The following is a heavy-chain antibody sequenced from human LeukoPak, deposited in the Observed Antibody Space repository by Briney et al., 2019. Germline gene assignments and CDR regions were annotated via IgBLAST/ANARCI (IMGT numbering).Heavy chain of an antibody. Sequence: GGSLRLSCAASGFTFSSYWMSWVRQAPGKGLEWVANIKQDGSEKYYVDSVKGRFTISRDNAKNSLYLQMNSLRAEDTAVYYCARGPNGDYGRWGVAFDIWGQGTMVTVSS. V-gene: IGHV3-7*01. CDR3: ARGPNGDYGRWGVAFDI. CDR2: IKQDGSEK. D-gene: IGHD4-17*01. CDR1: GFTFSSYW. J-gene: IGHJ3*02.